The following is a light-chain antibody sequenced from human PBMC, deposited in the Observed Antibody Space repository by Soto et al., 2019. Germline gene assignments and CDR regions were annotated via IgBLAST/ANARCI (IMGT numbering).Light chain of an antibody. J-gene: IGKJ3*01. V-gene: IGKV3-20*01. CDR2: AAS. CDR1: QSVWNNY. Sequence: EIVLTQSPGTLSLSPGERATLSCRASQSVWNNYLAWYQQKPGQAPRLLIYAASNRVTGIPDRFSGSGSGTDFTLPISRLEPEDFALYYCQQYGGSPPPTFGPGTKVDIK. CDR3: QQYGGSPPPT.